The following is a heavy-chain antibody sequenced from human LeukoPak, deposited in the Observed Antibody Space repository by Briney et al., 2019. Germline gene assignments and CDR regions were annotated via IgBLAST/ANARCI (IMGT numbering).Heavy chain of an antibody. V-gene: IGHV4-39*01. J-gene: IGHJ6*03. D-gene: IGHD5-18*01. CDR1: GGSISSRRYY. CDR2: IYYSGST. CDR3: ARIEAAMVFYYYMDV. Sequence: SETLSLTCTVSGGSISSRRYYWGWIRQPPGKGLEWIGSIYYSGSTYYNPSLKSRVTISLDTSKNQFSLKLSSVTAADTAVYDCARIEAAMVFYYYMDVWGKGTTVTVSS.